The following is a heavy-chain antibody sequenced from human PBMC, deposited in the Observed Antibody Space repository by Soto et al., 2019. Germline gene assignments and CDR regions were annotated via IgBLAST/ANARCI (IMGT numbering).Heavy chain of an antibody. D-gene: IGHD2-2*01. CDR3: ARTEGYCSSTSCPGPYGMDV. CDR1: GYTFTSYG. J-gene: IGHJ6*02. V-gene: IGHV1-18*01. Sequence: QVQLVQSGAEVKKPGASVKVSCKASGYTFTSYGISWVRQAPGQGLEGMGWISAYNGNTNYAQKLQGRVTMTTDTSTSTAYMELRSLRSDDTAVYYCARTEGYCSSTSCPGPYGMDVWGQGTTVTVSS. CDR2: ISAYNGNT.